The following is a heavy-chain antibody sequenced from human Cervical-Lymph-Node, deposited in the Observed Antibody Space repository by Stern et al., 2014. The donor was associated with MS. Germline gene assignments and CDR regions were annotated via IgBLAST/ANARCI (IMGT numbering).Heavy chain of an antibody. J-gene: IGHJ5*02. CDR1: GATFSTNA. V-gene: IGHV1-69*01. D-gene: IGHD4-23*01. CDR2: IVPIFGRA. Sequence: VQLVESGAEVRKPGSSVKVSCKASGATFSTNAISWLRQAPGQGPELMGAIVPIFGRANYVQKLRGRLTITADESASTAYMELRSLRSEDTAVYYCAREHHGGNFASWGQGTLVTVSS. CDR3: AREHHGGNFAS.